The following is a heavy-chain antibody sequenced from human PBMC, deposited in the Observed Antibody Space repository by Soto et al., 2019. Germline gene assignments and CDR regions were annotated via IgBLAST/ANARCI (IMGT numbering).Heavy chain of an antibody. V-gene: IGHV4-30-4*01. D-gene: IGHD3-22*01. CDR1: GGSISSGDYY. Sequence: SETLSLTCTVSGGSISSGDYYCSWIRQPPGKGLEWIGYIYYSGSTYYNPSLKSRVTISVDTSKNQFSLKLSSVTAADTAVYYCASPTYYYDSSGPPDGMDVWGQGTTVTVSS. CDR2: IYYSGST. CDR3: ASPTYYYDSSGPPDGMDV. J-gene: IGHJ6*02.